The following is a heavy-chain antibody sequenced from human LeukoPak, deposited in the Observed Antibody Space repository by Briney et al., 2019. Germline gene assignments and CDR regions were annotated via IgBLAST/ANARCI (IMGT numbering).Heavy chain of an antibody. CDR1: GFTFSSYA. Sequence: GGSLRLSCAASGFTFSSYAMSWVRQAPGEGLEWVSAISGSGGSTYYADSVKGRFTISRDNSKNTLYLQMNSLRAEDTAVYYCAKELPAYDFWSGYRDYWGQGTLVTVSS. D-gene: IGHD3-3*01. CDR2: ISGSGGST. CDR3: AKELPAYDFWSGYRDY. V-gene: IGHV3-23*01. J-gene: IGHJ4*02.